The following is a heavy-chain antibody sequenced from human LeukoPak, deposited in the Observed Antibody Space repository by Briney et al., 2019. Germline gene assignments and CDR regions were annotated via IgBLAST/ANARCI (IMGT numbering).Heavy chain of an antibody. CDR1: GFTVSSNY. CDR2: IYGSGDT. D-gene: IGHD3-22*01. V-gene: IGHV3-66*01. J-gene: IGHJ3*02. Sequence: GGSLRLSCAASGFTVSSNYMSWVRQAPGEGLEWVSIIYGSGDTCYADSVKGRFTISRDNSKNTLYLQMSSLRAEDTAVYYCAKEGYYDGHDAFDIWGQGTMVTVSS. CDR3: AKEGYYDGHDAFDI.